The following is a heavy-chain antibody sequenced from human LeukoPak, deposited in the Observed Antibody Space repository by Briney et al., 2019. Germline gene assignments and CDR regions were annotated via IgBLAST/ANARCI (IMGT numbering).Heavy chain of an antibody. CDR3: ARVPYYGSGSYPYYFDY. CDR1: GYTFTGYY. D-gene: IGHD3-10*01. V-gene: IGHV1-2*02. Sequence: ASVKVSCKASGYTFTGYYLHWVRQAPGQGLEWMGWINPNSGDTKYAQKFQGRVTMTRDTSISSAYMEINSLTSDDTAVYYCARVPYYGSGSYPYYFDYWGHGTLVTVS. CDR2: INPNSGDT. J-gene: IGHJ4*01.